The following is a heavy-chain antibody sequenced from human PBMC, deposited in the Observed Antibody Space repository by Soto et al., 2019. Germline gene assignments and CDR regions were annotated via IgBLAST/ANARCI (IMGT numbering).Heavy chain of an antibody. Sequence: QVQLLQSGAEVKKPGSSVRVSCEASGGTFRTYAISWVRQAPGQGLEWMGEIILIFVQVNYAQKFQGRVPITGDESKTTVYMDLRSLTSEDTAVYYCAKGAVAGTPTSYYSGMDVWGQGTTVTVS. J-gene: IGHJ6*02. V-gene: IGHV1-69*12. D-gene: IGHD6-19*01. CDR1: GGTFRTYA. CDR2: IILIFVQV. CDR3: AKGAVAGTPTSYYSGMDV.